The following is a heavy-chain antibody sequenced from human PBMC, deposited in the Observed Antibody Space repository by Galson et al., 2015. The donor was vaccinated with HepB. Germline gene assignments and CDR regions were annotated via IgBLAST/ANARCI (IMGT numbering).Heavy chain of an antibody. J-gene: IGHJ5*02. CDR3: ASSDHDPDGFWSGYSYNWFDP. V-gene: IGHV1-69*13. CDR1: GGTFSSYA. D-gene: IGHD3-3*01. Sequence: SVKVSCKASGGTFSSYAISWVRQAPGQGLEWMGGIIPIFGTANYAQKFQGRVTITADESTSTAYMELSSLRSEDTAVCYCASSDHDPDGFWSGYSYNWFDPWGQGTLVTVSS. CDR2: IIPIFGTA.